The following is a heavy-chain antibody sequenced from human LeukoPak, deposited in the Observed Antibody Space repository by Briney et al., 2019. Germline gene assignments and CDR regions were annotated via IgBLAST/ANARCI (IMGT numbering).Heavy chain of an antibody. V-gene: IGHV4-59*08. Sequence: PSETLSLTCTVSGGSISSYYWSWIRQPPGKGLEWIGYIYYSGSTNYNPSLKSRVTISVDTSKNQFSLKLSSVTAADTAVYYCARLLHEGNYGMDVWGQGTTVTVSS. CDR1: GGSISSYY. CDR2: IYYSGST. J-gene: IGHJ6*02. CDR3: ARLLHEGNYGMDV. D-gene: IGHD3-10*01.